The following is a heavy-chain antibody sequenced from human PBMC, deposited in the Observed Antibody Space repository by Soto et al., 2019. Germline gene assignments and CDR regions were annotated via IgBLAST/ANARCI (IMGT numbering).Heavy chain of an antibody. Sequence: EVQLVESGGGLVQPGGSLRLSCAASGFTFSSYSMNWVRQAPGKGLEWVSYISSSSSTIYYADSVKGRFTISRDNAKNSLYRQMNSLRDEDTAVYYCARDPPRTFIAAADPFDYWGQGTLVTVSS. CDR3: ARDPPRTFIAAADPFDY. CDR1: GFTFSSYS. J-gene: IGHJ4*02. V-gene: IGHV3-48*02. D-gene: IGHD6-13*01. CDR2: ISSSSSTI.